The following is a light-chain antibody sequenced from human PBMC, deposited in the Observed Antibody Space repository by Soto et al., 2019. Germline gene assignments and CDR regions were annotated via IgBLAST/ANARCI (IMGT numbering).Light chain of an antibody. CDR3: QQYNNWPPIT. Sequence: EVLMTQSPATLSVSPGERVTLSCRASQSVRSNLSWYQQEPGQAPRLLIYDVSTRATGVPARFSGSGSGTVFTLTISSLQSEDFAVYYCQQYNNWPPITFGQGTRLEIK. CDR1: QSVRSN. J-gene: IGKJ5*01. V-gene: IGKV3-15*01. CDR2: DVS.